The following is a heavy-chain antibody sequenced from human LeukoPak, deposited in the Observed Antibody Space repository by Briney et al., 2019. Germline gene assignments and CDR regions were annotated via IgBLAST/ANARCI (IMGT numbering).Heavy chain of an antibody. CDR2: IYSGGST. J-gene: IGHJ4*02. CDR3: AKDRSSHYFDY. Sequence: GGSLRLSCAASGFTVSSNYMGWVRQAPGKGLEWVSVIYSGGSTYYADSVKGRFTISRDNSKNTLYLQMNSLRAEDTAVYYCAKDRSSHYFDYWGQGTLVTVSS. D-gene: IGHD6-13*01. V-gene: IGHV3-66*02. CDR1: GFTVSSNY.